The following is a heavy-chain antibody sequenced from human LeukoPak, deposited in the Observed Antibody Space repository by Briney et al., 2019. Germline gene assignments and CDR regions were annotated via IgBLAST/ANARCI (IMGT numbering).Heavy chain of an antibody. J-gene: IGHJ4*02. CDR3: AKDGYYYDSSGYYSDY. V-gene: IGHV3-23*01. Sequence: GGSLRLSCAASGFTLSSYAMSWVRQAPGKGLEWVSAISGSGGSTYYADSVKGRFTISRDNSKNTLYLQMNSLRAEDTAVYYCAKDGYYYDSSGYYSDYWGQGTLVTVSS. CDR1: GFTLSSYA. CDR2: ISGSGGST. D-gene: IGHD3-22*01.